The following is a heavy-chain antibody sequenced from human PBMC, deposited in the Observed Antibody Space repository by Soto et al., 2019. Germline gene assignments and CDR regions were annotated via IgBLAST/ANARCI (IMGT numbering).Heavy chain of an antibody. CDR2: ISAYNGNT. Sequence: ASVKVSCKASGYTFTSYGISWVRQAPGQGLEWMGWISAYNGNTNYAQKLQGRVTMTTDTSTSTAYMELRSLRSDDTAVYYCARSYCSGGSCYPSFDPWGQGTQVTVSS. CDR1: GYTFTSYG. D-gene: IGHD2-15*01. CDR3: ARSYCSGGSCYPSFDP. J-gene: IGHJ5*02. V-gene: IGHV1-18*01.